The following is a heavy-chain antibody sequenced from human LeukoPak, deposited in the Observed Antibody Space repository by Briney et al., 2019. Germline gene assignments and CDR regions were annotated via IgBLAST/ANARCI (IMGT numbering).Heavy chain of an antibody. CDR1: GGSISSSYYY. D-gene: IGHD2-21*02. CDR3: ARGGVTPIRVDY. V-gene: IGHV4-39*01. J-gene: IGHJ4*02. CDR2: IYYSGST. Sequence: SETLSLTCTVSGGSISSSYYYWGWIRQPPGKGLEWIGSIYYSGSTYYNPSLKSRVTISVDTSKNQFSLKLRSVTAADTAEYYCARGGVTPIRVDYWGQGTLVTVSS.